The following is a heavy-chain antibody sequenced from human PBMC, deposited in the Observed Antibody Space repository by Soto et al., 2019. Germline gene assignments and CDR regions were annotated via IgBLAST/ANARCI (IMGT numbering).Heavy chain of an antibody. CDR1: GFTFSSYA. Sequence: EVQLLESGGGLVQPGGSLRLSCAASGFTFSSYAMSWVRQAPGKGLEWVSAISGSGGSTYYADSVKGRFTISRDNSKNTLYLQMNSLRAEDTAVYYCAKAREYSGYHLGPDAFDIWGQGTMVTVSS. CDR3: AKAREYSGYHLGPDAFDI. V-gene: IGHV3-23*01. J-gene: IGHJ3*02. D-gene: IGHD5-12*01. CDR2: ISGSGGST.